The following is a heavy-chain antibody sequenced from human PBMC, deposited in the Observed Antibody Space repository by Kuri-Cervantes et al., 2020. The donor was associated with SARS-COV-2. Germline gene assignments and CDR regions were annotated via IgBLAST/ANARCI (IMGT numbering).Heavy chain of an antibody. CDR2: ISSSSSYI. CDR3: ARVPSSSGFFDY. Sequence: GESLKISCAASGVSFSSDSMTWDRQAAGKGLEWVSSISSSSSYIYYADSVKGRFTISRDNAKNSLYLQMNSLRAEDTAVYYCARVPSSSGFFDYWGQGTLVTVSS. V-gene: IGHV3-21*01. CDR1: GVSFSSDS. D-gene: IGHD6-6*01. J-gene: IGHJ4*02.